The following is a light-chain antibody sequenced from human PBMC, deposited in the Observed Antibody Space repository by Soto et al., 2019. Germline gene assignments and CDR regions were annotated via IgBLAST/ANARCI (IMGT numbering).Light chain of an antibody. CDR2: GAS. Sequence: EIVMTQSPATLSVSPGERATLSCRASQSVSSKLAWYQQKPGQAPRVLIHGASTRATGIPARFSGSGSGTEFTLTISSLQSEDFAVYYCQHYNDWPPTWTIGQGTKV. CDR3: QHYNDWPPTWT. V-gene: IGKV3-15*01. CDR1: QSVSSK. J-gene: IGKJ1*01.